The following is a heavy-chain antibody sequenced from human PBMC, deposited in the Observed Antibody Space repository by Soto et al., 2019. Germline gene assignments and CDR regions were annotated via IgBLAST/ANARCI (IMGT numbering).Heavy chain of an antibody. J-gene: IGHJ4*02. D-gene: IGHD2-15*01. CDR2: INPNSCAT. V-gene: IGHV1-2*04. Sequence: AASVKVSCKTSGYTFTDYYINWVRQAPGQGLELMGWINPNSCATYYAQNFQGWVTMTSDTSITTAFMELISLKYDVTAVYYCAKVGGGSCSGGSCYYFNYWGQGTLVTVSS. CDR3: AKVGGGSCSGGSCYYFNY. CDR1: GYTFTDYY.